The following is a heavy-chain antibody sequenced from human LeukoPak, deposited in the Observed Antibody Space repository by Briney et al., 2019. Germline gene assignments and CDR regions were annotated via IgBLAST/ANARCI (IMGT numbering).Heavy chain of an antibody. CDR2: INPNSGGT. D-gene: IGHD1-26*01. J-gene: IGHJ4*02. V-gene: IGHV1-2*06. CDR3: ARAWRISGSYSGFAY. Sequence: ASVKVSCKASGYTFPGYYMHWVRQAPGQGLEWMGRINPNSGGTNYAQKFQGRVTMTRDTSISTAYMELSRLRSDDTAVYYCARAWRISGSYSGFAYWGQGTLVTVSS. CDR1: GYTFPGYY.